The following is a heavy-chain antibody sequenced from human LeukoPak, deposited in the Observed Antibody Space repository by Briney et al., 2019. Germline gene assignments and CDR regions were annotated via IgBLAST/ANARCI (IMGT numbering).Heavy chain of an antibody. J-gene: IGHJ4*02. CDR1: GGSISSYY. Sequence: SETLSLTCTVSGGSISSYYWSWIRQPPGKGLEWIGYIFYSGSTNYNPSLKSRVTISVDTSKNQFSLKLSSVAAADTAVYYCARHGSVSSGALVWGQGTLVTVSS. D-gene: IGHD3-22*01. V-gene: IGHV4-59*08. CDR2: IFYSGST. CDR3: ARHGSVSSGALV.